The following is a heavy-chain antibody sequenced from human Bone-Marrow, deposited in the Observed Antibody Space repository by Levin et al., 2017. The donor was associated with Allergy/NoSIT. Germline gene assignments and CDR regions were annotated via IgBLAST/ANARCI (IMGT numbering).Heavy chain of an antibody. CDR1: GYTFSNYG. Sequence: ASVKVSCAASGYTFSNYGISWVRQAPGQGLEWMGWISPYNGNTNYALKLQGRVTLTTDTSTSTAYMELRSLRSDDTAIYYCARDFYCSSTTCYEVYFDYWGQGTLVTVSS. D-gene: IGHD2-2*01. CDR2: ISPYNGNT. J-gene: IGHJ4*02. V-gene: IGHV1-18*01. CDR3: ARDFYCSSTTCYEVYFDY.